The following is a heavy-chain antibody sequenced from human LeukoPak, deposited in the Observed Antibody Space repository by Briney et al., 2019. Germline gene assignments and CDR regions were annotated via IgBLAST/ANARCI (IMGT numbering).Heavy chain of an antibody. CDR2: IYYSGST. Sequence: PSETLSLTCTVSGGSISSYYWSWIRQPPGKGLEWIGYIYYSGSTNYNPSLKSRVTISVDTSKNQFSLKLSSVTAADTAVYYCARFTIWEAFDIWGQGTMVTVSS. J-gene: IGHJ3*02. V-gene: IGHV4-59*01. CDR3: ARFTIWEAFDI. CDR1: GGSISSYY. D-gene: IGHD3-3*01.